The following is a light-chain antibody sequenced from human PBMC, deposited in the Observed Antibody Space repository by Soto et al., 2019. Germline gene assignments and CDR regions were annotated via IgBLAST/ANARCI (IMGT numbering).Light chain of an antibody. CDR3: QQYGHWPKM. CDR1: RSVGNT. J-gene: IGKJ1*01. CDR2: YAS. Sequence: EIVLTQSPAILSLSPGEGATLSCRASRSVGNTLAWYQQKPAQAPRLLIYYASTRATGIQARFSGSGSGTEFTLTISSLQSEDFAFYYCQQYGHWPKMFGRGTKVEI. V-gene: IGKV3-15*01.